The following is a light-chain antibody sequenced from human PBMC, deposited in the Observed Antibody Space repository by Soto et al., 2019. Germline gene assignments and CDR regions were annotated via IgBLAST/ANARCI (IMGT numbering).Light chain of an antibody. Sequence: EIVMTQSPVTLSVSPGERATLSCRASQSVSSNLAWYQQKVGQAPRLLVYGASIRAPGVPARFSGSGSGTECTLTNNSLRSEDFALYYCQQRVNGPPTCGGGTKVEI. CDR2: GAS. J-gene: IGKJ4*01. CDR3: QQRVNGPPT. CDR1: QSVSSN. V-gene: IGKV3-15*01.